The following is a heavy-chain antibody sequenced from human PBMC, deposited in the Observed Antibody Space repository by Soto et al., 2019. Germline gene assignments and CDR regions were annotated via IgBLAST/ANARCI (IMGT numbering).Heavy chain of an antibody. V-gene: IGHV5-51*01. CDR2: IYPPDSTT. CDR3: AREYSLAVVAPGY. CDR1: EYTFTNYW. J-gene: IGHJ4*02. D-gene: IGHD3-22*01. Sequence: PGESLKISCKGSEYTFTNYWIDWVRQMPGKGLEWIGSIYPPDSTTKYSPSFQGRFTISRDNSKNTLYLQMNSLRREDTSVYYCAREYSLAVVAPGYWGQGILVTVSS.